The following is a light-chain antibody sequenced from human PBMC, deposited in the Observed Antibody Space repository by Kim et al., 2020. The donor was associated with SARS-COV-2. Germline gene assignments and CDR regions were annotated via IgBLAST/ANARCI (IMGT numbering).Light chain of an antibody. CDR1: QGISSA. CDR3: QQFNDYPPLT. Sequence: AIQLTQSPSSLSASVGDRVTITCRASQGISSALAWYQQKPEKAPKLLIYDASSLESGVPSRFSGSGSGTDFTLTISSLQPEDFATYYCQQFNDYPPLTFGGGTKVDIK. CDR2: DAS. J-gene: IGKJ4*01. V-gene: IGKV1D-13*01.